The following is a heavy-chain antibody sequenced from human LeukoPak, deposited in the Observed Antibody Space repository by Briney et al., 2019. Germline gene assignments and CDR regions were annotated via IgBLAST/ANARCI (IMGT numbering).Heavy chain of an antibody. CDR3: AKFPTWTPGAAAVDY. CDR1: GFTFSSYA. Sequence: GGSLRLSCAASGFTFSSYAMSWVRQAPGKGLEWVSAISGSGGSTYYADSVKGRFTISRDNSKNTLYLQMNSLRAEDTAVYYCAKFPTWTPGAAAVDYWGQGTLVTVSS. V-gene: IGHV3-23*01. CDR2: ISGSGGST. D-gene: IGHD6-13*01. J-gene: IGHJ4*02.